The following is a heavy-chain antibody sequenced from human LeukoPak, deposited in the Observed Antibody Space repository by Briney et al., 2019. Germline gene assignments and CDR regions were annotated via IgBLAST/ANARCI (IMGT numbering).Heavy chain of an antibody. V-gene: IGHV4-39*07. CDR2: IFYSGST. CDR1: GGSISTSNYY. CDR3: AREDDYNYRTIDY. D-gene: IGHD5-24*01. Sequence: SETLSLTCTVSGGSISTSNYYWGWIRQPPGKGLEWIGNIFYSGSTYYSPSLKSRVTISVDTSKNQFSLKVNSVTAADTAVYFCAREDDYNYRTIDYWGQGTLVTVSS. J-gene: IGHJ4*02.